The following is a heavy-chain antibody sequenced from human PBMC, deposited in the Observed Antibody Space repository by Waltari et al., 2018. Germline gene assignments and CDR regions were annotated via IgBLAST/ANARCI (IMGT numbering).Heavy chain of an antibody. V-gene: IGHV3-72*01. D-gene: IGHD6-13*01. J-gene: IGHJ4*02. Sequence: EVQLVESGGGLVQPGGSLRLSCVASGFTFSDHYIDWVRQAPGKGLEWVGRTRNKAKSYTTEYAASVKGRFTISRDNSRNSLYLQMNSLRTEDTAVYFCVRVPRGQQPEHYFDYWGQGTLVTVSS. CDR1: GFTFSDHY. CDR3: VRVPRGQQPEHYFDY. CDR2: TRNKAKSYTT.